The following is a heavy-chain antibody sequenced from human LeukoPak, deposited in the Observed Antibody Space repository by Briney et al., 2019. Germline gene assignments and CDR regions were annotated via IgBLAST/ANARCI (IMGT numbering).Heavy chain of an antibody. Sequence: ASVKVSCKVSGYTLTELSMHWVRQAPGKGLEWMGGFDPEDGETIYAQKFQGRVTMTEDTSTDTAYTELSSLRSEDTAVYYCATGEGGRWLQLSPIFDYWGQGTLVTVSS. CDR2: FDPEDGET. V-gene: IGHV1-24*01. CDR1: GYTLTELS. CDR3: ATGEGGRWLQLSPIFDY. D-gene: IGHD5-24*01. J-gene: IGHJ4*02.